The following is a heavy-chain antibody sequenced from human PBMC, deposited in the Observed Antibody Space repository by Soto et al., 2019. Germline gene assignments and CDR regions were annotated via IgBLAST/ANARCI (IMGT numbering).Heavy chain of an antibody. D-gene: IGHD6-6*01. V-gene: IGHV1-69*13. CDR2: IIPIFGTA. CDR1: GGTFSSYA. J-gene: IGHJ6*01. CDR3: ASGPIAARRVWTHYRGVLDV. Sequence: ASVKVSCKASGGTFSSYAISWVRQAPGXGLEWMGGIIPIFGTANYAQKFQGRVTITADESTSTAYMELSSLRSEDTAVYYCASGPIAARRVWTHYRGVLDVWGQGTTVIVSS.